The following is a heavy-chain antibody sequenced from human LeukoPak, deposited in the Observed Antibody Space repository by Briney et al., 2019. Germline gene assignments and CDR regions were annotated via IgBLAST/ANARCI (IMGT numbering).Heavy chain of an antibody. J-gene: IGHJ6*02. Sequence: PSETLSLTCAVYGGSFSGYYWSWIRQPPGKGLEWIGEINHSGSTNYNPSLKSRVTISVDTSKNQFSLKLSSVTAADTAVYYCARVKEDGDYYYYGMDVWGQGTTVTVSS. CDR3: ARVKEDGDYYYYGMDV. CDR2: INHSGST. V-gene: IGHV4-34*01. D-gene: IGHD4-17*01. CDR1: GGSFSGYY.